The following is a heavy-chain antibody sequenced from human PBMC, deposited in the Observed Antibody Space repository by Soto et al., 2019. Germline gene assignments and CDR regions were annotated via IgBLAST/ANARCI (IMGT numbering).Heavy chain of an antibody. CDR3: TKDISLRGWVYLVVEY. CDR2: INYNSGSV. V-gene: IGHV3-9*01. J-gene: IGHJ4*02. CDR1: GFTFDVYA. Sequence: EVQLVESGGGWVQPGRSLRLSCAASGFTFDVYAMHWVRQAPGKGLEWVSGINYNSGSVGYSDSVKGRFTISRDNAKNSLHLQMNSLRAEDTAVYYCTKDISLRGWVYLVVEYWGQGTLVTVSP. D-gene: IGHD6-13*01.